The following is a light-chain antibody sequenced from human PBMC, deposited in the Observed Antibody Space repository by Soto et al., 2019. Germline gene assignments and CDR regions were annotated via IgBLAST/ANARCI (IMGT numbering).Light chain of an antibody. CDR3: QSYDRSLRGYV. J-gene: IGLJ1*01. V-gene: IGLV1-40*01. CDR2: GNR. CDR1: SSNIGAGYD. Sequence: QSVLTQPHSVSGAPGKRVTISCTGSSSNIGAGYDVHGYQQLTGTAPKVLLYGNRNRPSGVPDRVSGSKSGTSVSLAITGLQAEDEADYYCQSYDRSLRGYVFGTGTKRTVL.